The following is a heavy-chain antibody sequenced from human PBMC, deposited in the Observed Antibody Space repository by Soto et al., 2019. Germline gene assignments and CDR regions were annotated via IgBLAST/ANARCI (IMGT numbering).Heavy chain of an antibody. CDR2: INHSGST. D-gene: IGHD1-26*01. CDR3: ARGIVGATTSAFDI. CDR1: GGSFSGYY. J-gene: IGHJ3*02. Sequence: PSETLSLTCAVYGGSFSGYYWSWIRQPPGKGLEWIGEINHSGSTNYNPSLKSRVTISVDTSKNQFSLKLSSVTAADTAVYYCARGIVGATTSAFDIWGQGXMVTVSS. V-gene: IGHV4-34*01.